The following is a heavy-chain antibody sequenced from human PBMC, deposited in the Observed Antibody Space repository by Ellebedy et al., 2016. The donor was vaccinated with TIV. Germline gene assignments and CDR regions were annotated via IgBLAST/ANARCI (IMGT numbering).Heavy chain of an antibody. Sequence: PGGSLRLSCEASGFTAFNFAMSWVRQAPGKGLEWVSAVGGGDDRTFYAASVKGRFTLSRDNSRNTLYLQMNSLTAEDTAVYYCAKDLYGSGEDAFDFWGQGTMVIVSS. V-gene: IGHV3-23*01. CDR1: GFTAFNFA. J-gene: IGHJ3*01. D-gene: IGHD3-10*01. CDR3: AKDLYGSGEDAFDF. CDR2: VGGGDDRT.